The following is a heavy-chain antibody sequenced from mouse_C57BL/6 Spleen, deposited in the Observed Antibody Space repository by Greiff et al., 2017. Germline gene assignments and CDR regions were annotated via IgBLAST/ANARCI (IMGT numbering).Heavy chain of an antibody. D-gene: IGHD4-1*01. CDR3: ARWEDAMDY. CDR1: GYTFTSYW. CDR2: IDPSDSYT. Sequence: QVQLKQPGAELVMPGASVKLSCKASGYTFTSYWMHWVKQRPGQGLEWIGEIDPSDSYTNYNQKFKGKSTLTVDKSSSTAYMQLSSLTSEDSAVYYCARWEDAMDYWGQGTSVTVSS. J-gene: IGHJ4*01. V-gene: IGHV1-69*01.